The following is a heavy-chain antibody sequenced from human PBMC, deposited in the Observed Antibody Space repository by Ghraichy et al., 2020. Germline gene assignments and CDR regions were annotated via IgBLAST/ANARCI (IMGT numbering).Heavy chain of an antibody. CDR2: IGASGGST. Sequence: LSLTCAASGFTFSNYVMSWVHQAPGKGLEWVSTIGASGGSTYYADSVKGRFTISRDNSKNTLYLQMDSLRAEDAAVYYCAKAWGYCSGGTCPSYNWFDPWGQGTRVTVSS. V-gene: IGHV3-23*01. D-gene: IGHD2-15*01. J-gene: IGHJ5*02. CDR1: GFTFSNYV. CDR3: AKAWGYCSGGTCPSYNWFDP.